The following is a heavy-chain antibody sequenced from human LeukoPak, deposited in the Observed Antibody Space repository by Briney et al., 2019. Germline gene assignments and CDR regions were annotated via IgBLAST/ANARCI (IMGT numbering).Heavy chain of an antibody. CDR2: IYHSGST. D-gene: IGHD2-8*01. CDR3: ARGGGYCTNAVCFSYYFDH. V-gene: IGHV4-38-2*02. Sequence: SETLSLTCTVSGYSISSGCYWGWIRQPPGKGLEWIGSIYHSGSTYYNPSLKSRVTISVDTSKNQFSLKLSSVTAADTAVYYCARGGGYCTNAVCFSYYFDHWGQGTLVTVSS. CDR1: GYSISSGCY. J-gene: IGHJ4*02.